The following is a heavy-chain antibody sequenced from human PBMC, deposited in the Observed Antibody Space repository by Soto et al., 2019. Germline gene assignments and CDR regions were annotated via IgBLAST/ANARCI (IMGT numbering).Heavy chain of an antibody. CDR2: IYYSGST. Sequence: AETLSLTCTVSGGSISSSSYDWGWIRQPPGKGLEWIGSIYYSGSTYYNPSLKSRVTISVDTSKNQFSLKLSSVTAADTAVYYCARLLITVTTQGTFDAFDIWGQGTMVTVSS. CDR1: GGSISSSSYD. CDR3: ARLLITVTTQGTFDAFDI. J-gene: IGHJ3*02. V-gene: IGHV4-39*01. D-gene: IGHD4-17*01.